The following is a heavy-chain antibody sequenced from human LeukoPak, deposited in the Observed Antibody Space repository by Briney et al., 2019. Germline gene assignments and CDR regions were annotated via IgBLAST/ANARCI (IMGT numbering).Heavy chain of an antibody. CDR2: ISGSGGST. CDR3: AKGTLTTTIPFDY. CDR1: GFTFSSYA. J-gene: IGHJ4*02. V-gene: IGHV3-23*01. D-gene: IGHD4-4*01. Sequence: GGYLRLSCAASGFTFSSYAMSWVRQAPGKGLEWVSVISGSGGSTYYADSVKGRFTISRDNSKNTLYLQMNSLRAEDTAVYYCAKGTLTTTIPFDYWGQGTLVTVSS.